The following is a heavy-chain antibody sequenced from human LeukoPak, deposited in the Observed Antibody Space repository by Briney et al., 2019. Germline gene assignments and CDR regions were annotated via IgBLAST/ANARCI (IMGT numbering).Heavy chain of an antibody. Sequence: GGSLRLSCAASGFTSSAIHWVRQSPGKGLEWLAIISFDGAYRYYADSVKGRFTISRDNAKNSLYLQMNSLRAEDTAVYYCARELDNGDYEGRWAFDIWGQGTMVTVSS. D-gene: IGHD4-17*01. CDR2: ISFDGAYR. J-gene: IGHJ3*02. V-gene: IGHV3-30*04. CDR1: GFTSSA. CDR3: ARELDNGDYEGRWAFDI.